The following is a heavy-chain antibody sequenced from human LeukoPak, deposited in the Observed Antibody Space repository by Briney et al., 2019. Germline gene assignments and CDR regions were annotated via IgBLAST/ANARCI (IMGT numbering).Heavy chain of an antibody. V-gene: IGHV4-38-2*02. D-gene: IGHD1-26*01. CDR3: AREGRKRSWFDP. J-gene: IGHJ5*02. Sequence: PSETLSLTCTVSGYSISSGYYWGWIRQPPGKGLEWIGSIYHSGSTYYNPSLKSRVTISVDTSKNQFSLKLSSVTAADTAVYYCAREGRKRSWFDPWGQGTLVTVSS. CDR2: IYHSGST. CDR1: GYSISSGYY.